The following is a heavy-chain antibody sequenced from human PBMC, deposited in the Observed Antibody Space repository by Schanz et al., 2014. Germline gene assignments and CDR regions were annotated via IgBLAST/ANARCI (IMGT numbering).Heavy chain of an antibody. J-gene: IGHJ3*01. CDR1: GFTFSSYG. CDR2: IGVDGTTT. Sequence: EVQLVQSGGGLVQPGGSLRLSCAASGFTFSSYGMNWLRQAPGKGLEWVSVIGVDGTTTYYADSVKGRFTISRDNSKNTLYLQMNSLRPEDTAVYYCTTDNGHFAFDFWGQGTMVTVSS. V-gene: IGHV3-23*04. D-gene: IGHD2-8*01. CDR3: TTDNGHFAFDF.